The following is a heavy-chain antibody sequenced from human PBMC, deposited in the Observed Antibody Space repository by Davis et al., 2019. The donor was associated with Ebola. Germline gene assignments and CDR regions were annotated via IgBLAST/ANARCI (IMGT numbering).Heavy chain of an antibody. CDR2: ISYDGSNK. D-gene: IGHD2-2*01. CDR1: GFTFSSYA. Sequence: GESLKISCAASGFTFSSYAMHWVPQAPGKGLELVAVISYDGSNKYYADSVKGRFTISRDNSKNTLYLQMNSLRAEDTAVYYCARDLVPYQLLFFYHYYGMDVWGQGTTVTVSS. J-gene: IGHJ6*02. V-gene: IGHV3-30-3*01. CDR3: ARDLVPYQLLFFYHYYGMDV.